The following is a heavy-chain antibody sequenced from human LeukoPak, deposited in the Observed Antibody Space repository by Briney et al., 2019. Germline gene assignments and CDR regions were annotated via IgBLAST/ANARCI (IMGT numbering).Heavy chain of an antibody. CDR1: GFTVSSNY. CDR3: ARGPELHYFDY. Sequence: GGSLRLSCAASGFTVSSNYMTWVRPAPGKGLEWVSIIYSGGTTYYADSVKGRFTISRDNSKNTLFLQMNSLRAEDTAVYYCARGPELHYFDYWGQGTLVTVSS. J-gene: IGHJ4*02. CDR2: IYSGGTT. D-gene: IGHD1-14*01. V-gene: IGHV3-66*02.